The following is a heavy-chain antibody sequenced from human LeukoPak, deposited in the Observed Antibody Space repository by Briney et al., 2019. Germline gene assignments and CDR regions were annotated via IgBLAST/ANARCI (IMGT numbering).Heavy chain of an antibody. D-gene: IGHD6-6*01. CDR1: GGSISSYY. Sequence: SETLSLTCTVSGGSISSYYWNCIPQPPAKGKEWIGYIYYSGSTNYNPSLKSRVTTLIDTSKNQFSRRLSSVTAADTAVYYCAREYSSASGRRAFDFWGQGTMVTVSS. CDR3: AREYSSASGRRAFDF. V-gene: IGHV4-59*08. CDR2: IYYSGST. J-gene: IGHJ3*01.